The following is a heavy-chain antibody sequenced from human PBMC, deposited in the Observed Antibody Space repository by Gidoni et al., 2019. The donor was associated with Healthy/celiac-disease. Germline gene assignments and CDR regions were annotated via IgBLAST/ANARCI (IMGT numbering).Heavy chain of an antibody. CDR3: ARDYQSGGTIFGVVTSHYYYGMDV. CDR1: GFTFSSYS. Sequence: EVQLVESGGGLVKPGGSLRLSCAASGFTFSSYSINWVRQAPGKGLEWVSSISSSSSYIYYADSVKGRFTISRDNAKNSLYLQMNSLRAEDTAVYYCARDYQSGGTIFGVVTSHYYYGMDVWGQGTTVTVSS. V-gene: IGHV3-21*01. CDR2: ISSSSSYI. J-gene: IGHJ6*02. D-gene: IGHD3-3*01.